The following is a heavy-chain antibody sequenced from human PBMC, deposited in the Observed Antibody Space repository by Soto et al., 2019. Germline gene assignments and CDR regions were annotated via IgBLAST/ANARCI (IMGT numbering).Heavy chain of an antibody. D-gene: IGHD4-17*01. CDR1: GFTFDDYA. CDR3: AKAYRDYGDPSDY. CDR2: ISWNSGSI. Sequence: EVQLVESGGGLVQPGRSLRLSCAASGFTFDDYAMHWVRQAPGKGLEWVSGISWNSGSIGYADSVKGRFTISRDNXKNSLYLQMNSLRAEDTALYYCAKAYRDYGDPSDYWGQGTLVTVSS. J-gene: IGHJ4*02. V-gene: IGHV3-9*01.